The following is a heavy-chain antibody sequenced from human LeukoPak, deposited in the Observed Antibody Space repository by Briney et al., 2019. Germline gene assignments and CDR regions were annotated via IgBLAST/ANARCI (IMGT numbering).Heavy chain of an antibody. CDR1: GGSIRGYY. CDR2: IYYSGST. J-gene: IGHJ6*03. CDR3: AVGATHYYMDV. V-gene: IGHV4-59*08. Sequence: SETLSLTCTVSGGSIRGYYWSWVRQPPGKALEWIAYIYYSGSTNYNPSLKSRVTISLDTSKNQFSLKLSSVTAADTAVYYCAVGATHYYMDVWGKGTTVTVSS. D-gene: IGHD3-16*01.